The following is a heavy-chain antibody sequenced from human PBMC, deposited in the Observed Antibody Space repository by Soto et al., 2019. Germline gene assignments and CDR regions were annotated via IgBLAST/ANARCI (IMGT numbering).Heavy chain of an antibody. V-gene: IGHV3-30-3*01. CDR2: ISYDGSNK. J-gene: IGHJ3*02. CDR3: ARDLGAETSERADHAFHI. Sequence: VGSLRLSCAASVFTFSSYAMHCVRHAPGKWLEWVAVISYDGSNKYYADSVKGRFTISRDNSKNTLYLQMNSLRAEDTAVYYCARDLGAETSERADHAFHILGQGTMVNLSS. D-gene: IGHD1-26*01. CDR1: VFTFSSYA.